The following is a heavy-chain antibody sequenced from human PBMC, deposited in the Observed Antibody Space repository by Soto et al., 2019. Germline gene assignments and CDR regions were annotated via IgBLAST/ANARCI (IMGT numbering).Heavy chain of an antibody. CDR2: INAGNGNT. J-gene: IGHJ6*02. V-gene: IGHV1-3*01. Sequence: ASVKVSCKASGYTFTSYYMHWVRQAPGLRLEWMGWINAGNGNTKYSQKFQGRVTITRDTSISTAYMELSRLRSDDTAVYYCARGGSTTYSSSWPTDYYYYGMDVWGQGTTVTVSS. CDR3: ARGGSTTYSSSWPTDYYYYGMDV. CDR1: GYTFTSYY. D-gene: IGHD6-13*01.